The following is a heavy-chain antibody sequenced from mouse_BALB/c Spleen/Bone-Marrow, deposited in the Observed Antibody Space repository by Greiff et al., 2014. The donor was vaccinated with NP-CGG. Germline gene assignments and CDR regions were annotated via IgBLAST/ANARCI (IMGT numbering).Heavy chain of an antibody. CDR3: AKPTVVADFDY. CDR1: GYTFSSYT. V-gene: IGHV1-4*02. CDR2: INPSSDYA. Sequence: SAAELARPGASVKMSCMASGYTFSSYTMHWVKQRPGQDLEWIGFINPSSDYAEYNEKFEDKTTLTADKSSSTAYMQLSSLTYEDSAVYYCAKPTVVADFDYWGQGTTLTVSS. D-gene: IGHD1-1*01. J-gene: IGHJ2*01.